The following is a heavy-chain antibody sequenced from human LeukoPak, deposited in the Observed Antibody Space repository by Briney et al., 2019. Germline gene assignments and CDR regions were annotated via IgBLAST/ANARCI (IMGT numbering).Heavy chain of an antibody. CDR2: ISYDGSNK. J-gene: IGHJ5*02. CDR1: GFTFSSYG. D-gene: IGHD3-3*01. V-gene: IGHV3-30*03. Sequence: PGGSLRLSCAASGFTFSSYGMHWVRQAPGKGLEWVAVISYDGSNKYYADSVKGRFTISRDNAKNSLYLQMNSLRAEDTAVYYCARGPRFLEWLPNWFDPWGQGTLVTVSS. CDR3: ARGPRFLEWLPNWFDP.